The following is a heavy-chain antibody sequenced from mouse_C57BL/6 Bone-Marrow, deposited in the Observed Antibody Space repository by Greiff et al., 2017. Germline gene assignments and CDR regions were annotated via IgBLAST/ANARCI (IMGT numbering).Heavy chain of an antibody. J-gene: IGHJ4*01. V-gene: IGHV1-69*01. D-gene: IGHD2-4*01. CDR2: IDPSDSYT. CDR3: ARRGYDYGYYAMDY. Sequence: QVQLQQPGAELVMPGASVKLSCKASGYTFTSYWMHWVKQRPGQGLEWIGEIDPSDSYTNYNQKFQGKSTLTVDKSSSTAYMQLSSLTSEDSAVYYCARRGYDYGYYAMDYWGQGTSVTVSS. CDR1: GYTFTSYW.